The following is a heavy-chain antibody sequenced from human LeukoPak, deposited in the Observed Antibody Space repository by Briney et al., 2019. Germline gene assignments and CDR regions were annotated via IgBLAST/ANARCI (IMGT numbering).Heavy chain of an antibody. V-gene: IGHV4-4*07. CDR2: IYSTGST. J-gene: IGHJ6*03. D-gene: IGHD6-6*01. CDR3: ARAPLTARHLPTDYYYYMDV. Sequence: PSETLSLTCTVSGGSISSYYWSWIRQPAGKGLEWIGRIYSTGSTNYNPSLKSRVTMSVDTSKNQFSLRLRSVTAADTAVYYCARAPLTARHLPTDYYYYMDVWGKGTTVTVSS. CDR1: GGSISSYY.